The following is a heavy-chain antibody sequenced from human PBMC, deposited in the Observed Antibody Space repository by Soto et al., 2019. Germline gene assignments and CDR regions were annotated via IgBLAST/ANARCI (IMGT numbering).Heavy chain of an antibody. Sequence: ASVKVSCKVSGYTLTDLSMHWGRQAPGKGLEWMGGFDPEDGETIYAQKFQGRVTMTEDTSTDTAYMELSSLRSEDTAVYYCATAAANNWFDIWGQGTLVTVSS. CDR1: GYTLTDLS. J-gene: IGHJ5*02. V-gene: IGHV1-24*01. CDR3: ATAAANNWFDI. D-gene: IGHD2-2*01. CDR2: FDPEDGET.